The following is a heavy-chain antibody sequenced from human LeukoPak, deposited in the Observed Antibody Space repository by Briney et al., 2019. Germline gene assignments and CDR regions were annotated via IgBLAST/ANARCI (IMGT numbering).Heavy chain of an antibody. V-gene: IGHV3-53*01. J-gene: IGHJ4*02. CDR2: IYSGGST. D-gene: IGHD6-6*01. CDR1: GFIVSSKY. CDR3: ARARIAARPSFDY. Sequence: GGSLRLSCAASGFIVSSKYMSWVRQAPGKGLEWVSVIYSGGSTYYADSVKGRFTISRDNSKNTLYLQMNSLRAEDTAVYYCARARIAARPSFDYWGQGTLVTVSS.